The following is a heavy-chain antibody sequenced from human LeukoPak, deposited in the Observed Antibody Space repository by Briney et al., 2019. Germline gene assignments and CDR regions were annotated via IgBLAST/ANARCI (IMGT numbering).Heavy chain of an antibody. Sequence: ASVKVSCKASGYTFTAYYMYWVRQAPGQGLECMGRINPNSGGTNYAQKFQGRVTMTRDTSISTAYMELSRLRSDDTAVYYCAREVSGYCSSTSCWGFDYWGQGTLVTVSS. CDR3: AREVSGYCSSTSCWGFDY. CDR2: INPNSGGT. J-gene: IGHJ4*02. V-gene: IGHV1-2*06. CDR1: GYTFTAYY. D-gene: IGHD2-2*01.